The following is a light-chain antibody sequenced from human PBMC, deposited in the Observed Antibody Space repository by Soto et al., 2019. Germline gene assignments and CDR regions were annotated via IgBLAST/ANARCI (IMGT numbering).Light chain of an antibody. CDR1: QSVSSSY. J-gene: IGKJ1*01. Sequence: PGEIVTLSCRASQSVSSSYLTWYQQKPGQAPRLLIYGVYTRAPGIPARFSGSGSGTEFTLTISSLQSEDFAVYYCQHRTNWPPTFGQGTKVDI. V-gene: IGKV3D-15*01. CDR2: GVY. CDR3: QHRTNWPPT.